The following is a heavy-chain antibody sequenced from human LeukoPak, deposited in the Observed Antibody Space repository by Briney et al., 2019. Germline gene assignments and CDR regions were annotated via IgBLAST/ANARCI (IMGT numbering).Heavy chain of an antibody. CDR2: IRYDGSNK. CDR3: AKEFRKREYSDISNIDI. J-gene: IGHJ3*02. D-gene: IGHD3-22*01. CDR1: GFTFSSYG. V-gene: IGHV3-30*02. Sequence: QAGGSLRLSCAASGFTFSSYGMHWVRQAPGKGLEWVAFIRYDGSNKYYADSVKGRFTISRDNSKNTLYLQMNSLRAEDTAVYYCAKEFRKREYSDISNIDIWGQGTMVTVSS.